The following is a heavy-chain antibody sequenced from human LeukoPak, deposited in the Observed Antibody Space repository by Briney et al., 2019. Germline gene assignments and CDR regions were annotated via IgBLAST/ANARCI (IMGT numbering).Heavy chain of an antibody. CDR1: GYTFTSYY. CDR3: ARGRVVVAATPSEYFQH. Sequence: ASVKVSCKASGYTFTSYYMHWVRQAPGQGLEWMGIINPSGGSTSYAQKFQGRVTMTRDTSTSTVYMELSSLRSEDTAVYYCARGRVVVAATPSEYFQHWGQGTLVTVSS. CDR2: INPSGGST. D-gene: IGHD2-15*01. J-gene: IGHJ1*01. V-gene: IGHV1-46*01.